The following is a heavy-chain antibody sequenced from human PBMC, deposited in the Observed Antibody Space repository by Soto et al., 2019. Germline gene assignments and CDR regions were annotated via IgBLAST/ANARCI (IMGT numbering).Heavy chain of an antibody. V-gene: IGHV3-30*18. CDR2: ISYDGSNK. CDR3: SKDRGYCNGGSCYSGDY. D-gene: IGHD2-15*01. Sequence: QVQLVESGGGVVQPGRSLRLSCAASGFTFTSYGMHWVRQAPGKGLEWVAVISYDGSNKYYADSVKGRFTISRDNCKNTLYLQMNSLRAEDTAVYYCSKDRGYCNGGSCYSGDYWGQGTLVTVSS. J-gene: IGHJ4*02. CDR1: GFTFTSYG.